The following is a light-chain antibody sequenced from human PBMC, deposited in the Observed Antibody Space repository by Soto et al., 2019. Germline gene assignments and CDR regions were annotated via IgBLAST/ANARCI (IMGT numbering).Light chain of an antibody. J-gene: IGLJ2*01. Sequence: QPVLTQSPSASASLGASVKLTCTLSSGHSSYAIAWHQQRPEKGPRYLMKLNSDGSHSKGDGIPDRFSGSSSGAERYLTISSLQSEDEADYYCQTWGTGSVVFGGGTKLT. CDR3: QTWGTGSVV. CDR2: LNSDGSH. V-gene: IGLV4-69*01. CDR1: SGHSSYA.